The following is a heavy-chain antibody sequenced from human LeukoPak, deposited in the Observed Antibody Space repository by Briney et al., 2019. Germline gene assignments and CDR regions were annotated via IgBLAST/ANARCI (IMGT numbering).Heavy chain of an antibody. CDR2: IYYSGST. Sequence: SETLSLTCTVSGGSISSYYWSWIWQPPGKGLEWIGYIYYSGSTNYNPSLKSRVTISVDTSKNQFSLKLSSVTAADTAVYYCATTLGYCSGGSCLLPYYYYYMDVWGKGTTVTVSS. CDR1: GGSISSYY. D-gene: IGHD2-15*01. V-gene: IGHV4-59*01. J-gene: IGHJ6*03. CDR3: ATTLGYCSGGSCLLPYYYYYMDV.